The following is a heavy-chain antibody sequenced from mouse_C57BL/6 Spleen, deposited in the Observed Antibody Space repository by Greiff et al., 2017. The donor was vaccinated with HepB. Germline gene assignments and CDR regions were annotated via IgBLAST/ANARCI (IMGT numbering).Heavy chain of an antibody. CDR3: ARPTVGAGQYYVDY. Sequence: QVQLKQSGAELVKPGASVQLSCKASGYTFTSYWMQWVKQRPGQGLEWIGEIDPSDSYTNYNQKFKGKATLTVDTSSSTAYMQLSSLTSEDSAVYYCARPTVGAGQYYVDYWGQGTTLTVSS. V-gene: IGHV1-50*01. J-gene: IGHJ2*01. CDR2: IDPSDSYT. D-gene: IGHD1-1*01. CDR1: GYTFTSYW.